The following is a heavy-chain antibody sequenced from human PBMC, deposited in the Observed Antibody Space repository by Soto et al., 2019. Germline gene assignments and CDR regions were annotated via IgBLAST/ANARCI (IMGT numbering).Heavy chain of an antibody. J-gene: IGHJ4*02. CDR2: IAQDGSEK. V-gene: IGHV3-7*04. Sequence: GGSLRLSCAASGFTLISYWMSWVRQAPGKGLEWVGNIAQDGSEKNYVDSVKGRFTISRDNAKNSVYLQMNSLRAEDTAVYYCARVRVGTAGSEPVWGQGTLVTVSS. CDR1: GFTLISYW. D-gene: IGHD6-13*01. CDR3: ARVRVGTAGSEPV.